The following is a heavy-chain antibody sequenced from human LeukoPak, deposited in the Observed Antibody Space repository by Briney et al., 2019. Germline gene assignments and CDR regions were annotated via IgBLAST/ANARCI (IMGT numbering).Heavy chain of an antibody. D-gene: IGHD3-10*02. CDR2: IKRKSDGGTT. Sequence: GSLRLSCAASGLTFSNAWMSWVRQVPGKGLEWVGRIKRKSDGGTTDYAAPVKGRFTISRDDSKNTLYLQMNSLKAEDTAVYYCAELGITMIGGVWGKGTTVTISS. CDR1: GLTFSNAW. J-gene: IGHJ6*04. CDR3: AELGITMIGGV. V-gene: IGHV3-15*01.